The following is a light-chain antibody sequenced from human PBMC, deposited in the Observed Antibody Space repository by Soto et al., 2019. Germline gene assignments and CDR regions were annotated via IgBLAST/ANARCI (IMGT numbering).Light chain of an antibody. V-gene: IGKV3-20*01. CDR1: QSVSSSY. CDR2: GAS. Sequence: EIVLTQSPGTLSLSPGERATLSCRASQSVSSSYLAWYQQKPGQAPRLLIYGASSRATGIPDRFSGSGSGTDFTLTISRLVPEDFAVYYCQQYGSSPLGQGTRLEIK. CDR3: QQYGSSP. J-gene: IGKJ5*01.